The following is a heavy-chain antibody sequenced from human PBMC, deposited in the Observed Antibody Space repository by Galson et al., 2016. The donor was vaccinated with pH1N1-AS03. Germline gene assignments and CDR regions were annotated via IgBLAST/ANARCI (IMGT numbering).Heavy chain of an antibody. V-gene: IGHV4-38-2*01. CDR1: GYSISSGYY. CDR2: IYHSGST. J-gene: IGHJ4*02. D-gene: IGHD3-3*01. CDR3: ARVGKYFDFWSGYSDFDY. Sequence: SETLSLTCAVSGYSISSGYYWGWIRQPPGKGLEWIGSIYHSGSTYYNPSLTSRATISVDTSKNRFSLKVTSVTAADTAVYYCARVGKYFDFWSGYSDFDYWGQGTLVTVSS.